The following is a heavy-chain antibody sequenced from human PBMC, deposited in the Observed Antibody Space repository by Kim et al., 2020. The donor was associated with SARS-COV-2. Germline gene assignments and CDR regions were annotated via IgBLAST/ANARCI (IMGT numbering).Heavy chain of an antibody. J-gene: IGHJ4*02. V-gene: IGHV3-21*01. Sequence: YYADSVKGRFTISRDNAKNSLYLQMNSLRAEDTAVYYCARAPNYGGNSDYWGQGTLVTVSS. CDR3: ARAPNYGGNSDY. D-gene: IGHD4-17*01.